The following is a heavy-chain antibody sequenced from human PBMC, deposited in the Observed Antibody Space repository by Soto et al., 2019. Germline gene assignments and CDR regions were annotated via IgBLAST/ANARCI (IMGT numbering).Heavy chain of an antibody. V-gene: IGHV4-30-4*01. CDR3: ARDGHIVVVPGAQYGMDV. CDR2: IYYSVST. J-gene: IGHJ6*02. D-gene: IGHD2-2*01. CDR1: GGSISSGDYY. Sequence: PSETLSLTCTVSGGSISSGDYYWSWIRQPPGKGLEWIGYIYYSVSTYYNPSLKSRVTISVDTSKNQFSLKLSSVTAADTAVYYCARDGHIVVVPGAQYGMDVWGQGTTVTVSS.